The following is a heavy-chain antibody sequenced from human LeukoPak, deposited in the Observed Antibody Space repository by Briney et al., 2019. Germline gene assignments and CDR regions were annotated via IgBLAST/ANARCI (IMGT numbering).Heavy chain of an antibody. CDR3: ARAPVEFGELSYYFDY. CDR1: GGSFSGYY. V-gene: IGHV4-34*09. D-gene: IGHD3-10*01. CDR2: INHSGST. J-gene: IGHJ4*02. Sequence: SETLSLTCAVYGGSFSGYYWSWIRQPPGKGLEWIGEINHSGSTNYNPSLKSRVTISVDTSKNQFSLKLSSVTAADTAVYYCARAPVEFGELSYYFDYWGQGTLVTVSS.